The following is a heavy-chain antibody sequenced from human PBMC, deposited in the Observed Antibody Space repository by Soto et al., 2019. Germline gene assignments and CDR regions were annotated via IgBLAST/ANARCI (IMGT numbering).Heavy chain of an antibody. J-gene: IGHJ4*02. CDR2: IVASGGIT. Sequence: GGSLRLSCAASGFTFGSYPMSWVRQAPGQGREWVSGIVASGGITYYADSVKGRFTISRDNSKNTLYLQMNSLRAEDTAVYYCAKNSAATIRVGYDYWGQGTLVTVSS. CDR3: AKNSAATIRVGYDY. V-gene: IGHV3-23*01. CDR1: GFTFGSYP. D-gene: IGHD5-12*01.